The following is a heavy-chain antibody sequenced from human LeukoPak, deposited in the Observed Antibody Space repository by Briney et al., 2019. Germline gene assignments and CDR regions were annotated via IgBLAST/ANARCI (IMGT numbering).Heavy chain of an antibody. J-gene: IGHJ4*02. CDR3: ASLRETYFDY. V-gene: IGHV4-59*01. Sequence: SETLSLTCTVSGGSISSYYLSWIRQPPGKGLEWIGYIYYSGSTNYNPSLKSRVTISVDTSKNQFSLKLSSVTAADTAVYYCASLRETYFDYWGQETLVTVSS. CDR2: IYYSGST. D-gene: IGHD1-26*01. CDR1: GGSISSYY.